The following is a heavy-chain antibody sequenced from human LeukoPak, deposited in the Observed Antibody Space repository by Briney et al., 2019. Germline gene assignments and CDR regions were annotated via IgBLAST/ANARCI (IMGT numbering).Heavy chain of an antibody. CDR2: IYSGGST. CDR3: AREYYYDSSGPRGY. V-gene: IGHV3-66*01. D-gene: IGHD3-22*01. Sequence: GGSLRLSCAASGFTVSSNYMSWVRRAPGKGLEWVSVIYSGGSTYYADSVKGRFTISRDNSKNTLYLQMNSLRAEDTAVYYCAREYYYDSSGPRGYWGQGTLVTVSS. J-gene: IGHJ4*02. CDR1: GFTVSSNY.